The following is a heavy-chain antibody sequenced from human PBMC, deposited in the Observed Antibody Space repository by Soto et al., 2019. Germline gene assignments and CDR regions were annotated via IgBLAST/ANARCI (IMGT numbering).Heavy chain of an antibody. CDR1: GGSISSGGYY. CDR2: IYYSGST. D-gene: IGHD3-22*01. CDR3: ARMYYQDCSGYCSWIGRFDV. V-gene: IGHV4-31*03. Sequence: PSETLSLTCTVSGGSISSGGYYWTWIRQHPGKGLEGIGYIYYSGSTYYNPSLKSRVTISVDTSKNQFSLKLSSVTAAHTAVYYCARMYYQDCSGYCSWIGRFDVWGQGTWVTVSS. J-gene: IGHJ5*02.